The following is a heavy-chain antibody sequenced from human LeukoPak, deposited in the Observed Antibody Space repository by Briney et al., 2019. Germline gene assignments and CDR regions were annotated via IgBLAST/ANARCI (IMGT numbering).Heavy chain of an antibody. CDR3: ATYTLSQFWSGYYHFDY. CDR2: IIPMFGTS. Sequence: SVTVSYKASGGNFISYAVSWVRQAPGQGLEWMGGIIPMFGTSNYAQKFQGRVTITTDESTTTAYMELSSLSSEDTAVYYCATYTLSQFWSGYYHFDYWGQGTLVSVSS. J-gene: IGHJ4*02. CDR1: GGNFISYA. D-gene: IGHD3-3*01. V-gene: IGHV1-69*05.